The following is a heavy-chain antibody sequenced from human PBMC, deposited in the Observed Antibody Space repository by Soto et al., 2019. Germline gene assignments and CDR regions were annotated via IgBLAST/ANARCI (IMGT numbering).Heavy chain of an antibody. CDR1: GFTFSSYW. J-gene: IGHJ4*02. CDR2: IKQDGSDK. D-gene: IGHD5-12*01. Sequence: GGSLRLSCAASGFTFSSYWMSWVRQAPGKGLEWVANIKQDGSDKYYVDSVKGRFSTSRDNVKNSLYLQMNSLRAEDTAVYYCARGGYDYSDYWGQGTLVTVSS. CDR3: ARGGYDYSDY. V-gene: IGHV3-7*01.